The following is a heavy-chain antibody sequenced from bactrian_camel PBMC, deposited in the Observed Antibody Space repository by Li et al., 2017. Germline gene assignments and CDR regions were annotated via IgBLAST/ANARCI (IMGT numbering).Heavy chain of an antibody. CDR1: GFTSSFYY. J-gene: IGHJ4*01. CDR3: AGGDGLRADQ. CDR2: LYGDGTST. Sequence: VQLVESGGDLVQPGGSLRLSCVVSGFTSSFYYMSWVRQAPGKGLVWVSTLYGDGTSTRYASSVKGRFTISGDNAKNMAYLHMNNLKSQDTALYYCAGGDGLRADQWGQGTQVTVSS. V-gene: IGHV3-2*01.